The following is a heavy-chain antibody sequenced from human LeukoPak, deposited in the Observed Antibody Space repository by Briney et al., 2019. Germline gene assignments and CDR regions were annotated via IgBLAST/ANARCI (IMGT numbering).Heavy chain of an antibody. J-gene: IGHJ4*02. CDR3: ARAFESGYFIGTVTTIDYFDY. CDR1: GGSISSGGYY. D-gene: IGHD4-11*01. V-gene: IGHV4-31*03. Sequence: PSETLSLTCTVSGGSISSGGYYWSWIRQHPGKGLEWIGYIYYSGSTYYNPSLKSRVTISVDTSKSQFSLKLSSVTAADTAVYYCARAFESGYFIGTVTTIDYFDYWGQGTLVTVSS. CDR2: IYYSGST.